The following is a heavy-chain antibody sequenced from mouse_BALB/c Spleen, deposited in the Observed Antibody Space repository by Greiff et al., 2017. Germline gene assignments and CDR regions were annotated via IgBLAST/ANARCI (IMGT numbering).Heavy chain of an antibody. CDR2: IDPANGNT. D-gene: IGHD2-10*02. CDR1: GFNIKDTY. J-gene: IGHJ3*01. CDR3: ARSLYGNYDAY. Sequence: VQLQQSGAELVKPGASVKLSCTASGFNIKDTYMHWVKQRPEQGLEWIGRIDPANGNTKYDPKFQGKATITADTSSNTAYLQLSSLTSEDTAVYYCARSLYGNYDAYWGQGTLVTVSA. V-gene: IGHV14-3*02.